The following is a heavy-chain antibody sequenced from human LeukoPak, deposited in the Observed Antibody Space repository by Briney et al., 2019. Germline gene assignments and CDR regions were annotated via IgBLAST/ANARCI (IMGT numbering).Heavy chain of an antibody. CDR2: INHSGST. D-gene: IGHD3-10*01. CDR3: ASEWFGEFPSGAFDI. Sequence: KPSETLSLTCAVYGGSFSGYYWSWIRQPPGKGLEWIGEINHSGSTNYNPSLKSRVTISVDTSKNQFSLKLSSVTAADTAVYYCASEWFGEFPSGAFDIWGQGTMVTVSS. J-gene: IGHJ3*02. CDR1: GGSFSGYY. V-gene: IGHV4-34*01.